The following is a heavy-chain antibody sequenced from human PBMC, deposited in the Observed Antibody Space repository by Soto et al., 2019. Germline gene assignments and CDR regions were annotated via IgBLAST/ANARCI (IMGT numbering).Heavy chain of an antibody. CDR3: AKDFRPDGKYDLDY. V-gene: IGHV3-23*01. Sequence: EVQLLESGGGLVQPGGSLRLSCAASGFTFAGYAMNWVRQAPGRGLEWVAGILSAGGTKYYADPVKGWFTISRDNSKNILYLQMSSLRADDTALYYCAKDFRPDGKYDLDYWGQGTPVVVSS. D-gene: IGHD3-3*01. CDR1: GFTFAGYA. CDR2: ILSAGGTK. J-gene: IGHJ4*02.